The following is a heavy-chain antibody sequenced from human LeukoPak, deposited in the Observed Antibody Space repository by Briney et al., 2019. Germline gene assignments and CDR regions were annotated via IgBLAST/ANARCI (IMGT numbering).Heavy chain of an antibody. D-gene: IGHD2-2*01. CDR1: GYTFTSYY. V-gene: IGHV1-46*01. J-gene: IGHJ4*02. CDR3: AKDRWSRLDCSSTSCSPSGSDY. Sequence: ASVKVSCKASGYTFTSYYIHWVRQAPGQGLEWMGIINPSGGSTSNAQKFQGRVSMTRDTSTRTVYMELSSLRSEDTAVCYCAKDRWSRLDCSSTSCSPSGSDYWGQGTLVTVSS. CDR2: INPSGGST.